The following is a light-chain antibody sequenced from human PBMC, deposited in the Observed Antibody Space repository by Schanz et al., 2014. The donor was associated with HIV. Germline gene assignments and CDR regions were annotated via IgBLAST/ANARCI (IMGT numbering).Light chain of an antibody. J-gene: IGLJ2*01. CDR2: ETS. V-gene: IGLV2-8*01. CDR3: YSYVGTTAVV. Sequence: SVLTQPPSASGSPGQSVTLSCTGTSSDVGGYNYVSWYQQHPGKAPKLMIYETSERPSGLSDRFSDSKSGSTASLTISGLQAEDEADYYCYSYVGTTAVVFGGGTKLTVL. CDR1: SSDVGGYNY.